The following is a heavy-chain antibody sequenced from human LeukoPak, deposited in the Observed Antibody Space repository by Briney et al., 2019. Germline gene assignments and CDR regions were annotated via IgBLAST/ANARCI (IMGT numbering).Heavy chain of an antibody. V-gene: IGHV3-74*01. D-gene: IGHD3-16*01. CDR3: RTYRWGDSYEY. CDR1: GFTFSRYW. Sequence: GRSLRLSCADSGFTFSRYWMHCTRQDPGKGLVWVSRINSYGSTTTYADSVKGRFTISRDNAKNTLYLQMNSLRAEDTAVYYWRTYRWGDSYEYWGQGTLVTVSS. CDR2: INSYGSTT. J-gene: IGHJ4*02.